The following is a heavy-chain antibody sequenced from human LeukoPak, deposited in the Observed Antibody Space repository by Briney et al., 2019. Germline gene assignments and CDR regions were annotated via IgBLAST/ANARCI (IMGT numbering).Heavy chain of an antibody. V-gene: IGHV3-49*03. CDR2: IRSKAYGGTT. J-gene: IGHJ5*02. CDR3: TSQKDYYGSGSYWTFDP. CDR1: GFTFGDYV. Sequence: GGSLRLSCTASGFTFGDYVMSWFRQAPGKGLEWVGFIRSKAYGGTTEYAASVKGRFTISRDDSKSIAYVQMNSLKTEDTAVYYCTSQKDYYGSGSYWTFDPWGQGTLVTVSS. D-gene: IGHD3-10*01.